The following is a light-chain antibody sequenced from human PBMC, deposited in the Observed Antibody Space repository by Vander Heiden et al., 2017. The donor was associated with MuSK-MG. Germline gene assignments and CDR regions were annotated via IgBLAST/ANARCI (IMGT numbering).Light chain of an antibody. CDR2: GAS. J-gene: IGKJ5*01. Sequence: IVLTQSPRTLSLSPGEGASHSCRVGQSVSSSYLGWYKKKPGQGPRLLIYGASGRATGLPDRVGGSGNGTDFTVTISRREPEEFAVYYCQQHGSSPPITFGQGTRLDIK. V-gene: IGKV3-20*01. CDR1: QSVSSSY. CDR3: QQHGSSPPIT.